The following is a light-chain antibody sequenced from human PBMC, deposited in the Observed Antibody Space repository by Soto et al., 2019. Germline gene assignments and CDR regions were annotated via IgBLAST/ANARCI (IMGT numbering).Light chain of an antibody. CDR1: QSVSSN. V-gene: IGKV3D-15*01. CDR2: VAS. J-gene: IGKJ4*01. CDR3: QQYHNWPPLT. Sequence: EIVMTQSPATLSVSPGERVTLSCRASQSVSSNLAWYQQKPGQAPRLLIYVASTRATGVPARFSGSGSGTEFTLTISGLQSEDFAVYYCQQYHNWPPLTFGGGTKVDIK.